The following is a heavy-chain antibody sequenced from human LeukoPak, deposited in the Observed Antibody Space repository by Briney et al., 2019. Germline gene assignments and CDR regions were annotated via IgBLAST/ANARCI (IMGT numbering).Heavy chain of an antibody. V-gene: IGHV3-21*01. Sequence: GGSLRLSCAASGFTFNTYSMNWVRQAPGKGLEWVSSISSHSRDIYYADSVKGRFTISRDNAKNSLHLQMNSLRTEDTAVYYCARDDRDISSFRFDYWGHGILVTVSS. CDR3: ARDDRDISSFRFDY. D-gene: IGHD6-6*01. CDR1: GFTFNTYS. CDR2: ISSHSRDI. J-gene: IGHJ4*01.